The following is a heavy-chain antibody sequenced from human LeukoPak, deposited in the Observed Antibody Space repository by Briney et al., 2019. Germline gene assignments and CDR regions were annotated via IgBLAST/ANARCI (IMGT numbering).Heavy chain of an antibody. D-gene: IGHD3-9*01. Sequence: GASVKVSCKASGYTFTSYDINWVRQATGQGLEWMGWMNPNSGNTGYAQKFQGRVTMTRNTSISTAYMELSSLRSEDTAVYYCARGPVSETTYYDILTGYYTGNWFDPWGQGTLVTVSS. CDR3: ARGPVSETTYYDILTGYYTGNWFDP. V-gene: IGHV1-8*01. CDR1: GYTFTSYD. CDR2: MNPNSGNT. J-gene: IGHJ5*02.